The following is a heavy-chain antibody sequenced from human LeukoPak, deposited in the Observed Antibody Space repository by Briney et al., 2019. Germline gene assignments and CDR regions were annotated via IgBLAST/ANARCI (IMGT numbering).Heavy chain of an antibody. CDR3: ARRRGEDGMDV. D-gene: IGHD3-16*01. CDR2: INPSVGST. V-gene: IGHV1-46*01. J-gene: IGHJ6*04. CDR1: GYSFTNYY. Sequence: ASVKVSCKASGYSFTNYYMHWVRQAPGRGLEWMGIINPSVGSTSYTQKFQGRVTMTRDTSTSTVYLELSRLTSEDTAVYYCARRRGEDGMDVRGKGTTVTVSS.